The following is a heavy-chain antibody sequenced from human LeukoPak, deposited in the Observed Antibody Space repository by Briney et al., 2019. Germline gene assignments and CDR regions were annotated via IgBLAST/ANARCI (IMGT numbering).Heavy chain of an antibody. CDR3: ARDGRFLEWLLYAPHFDY. D-gene: IGHD3-3*01. J-gene: IGHJ4*02. CDR1: GHTFTSYY. CDR2: INPSGGST. Sequence: ASVKVSCKASGHTFTSYYMHWVRQAPGQGLEWMGIINPSGGSTSYAQKFQGRVTMTRDTSTSTVYMELSSLRSEDTAVYYCARDGRFLEWLLYAPHFDYWGQGTLVTVSS. V-gene: IGHV1-46*01.